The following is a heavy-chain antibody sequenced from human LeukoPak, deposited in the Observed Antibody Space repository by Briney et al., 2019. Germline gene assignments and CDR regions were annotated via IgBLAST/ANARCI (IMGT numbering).Heavy chain of an antibody. CDR2: IFYSGGA. Sequence: SETLSLTCTVSGGSIRSYYWSWIRQPPGKGLEWIGYIFYSGGANYNPSLKSRVTISVDTSKNQFSLKLSSVTAADTAVYYCARVKYYYDSSGYYILRYFDYWGQGTLVTVSS. CDR1: GGSIRSYY. V-gene: IGHV4-59*12. CDR3: ARVKYYYDSSGYYILRYFDY. D-gene: IGHD3-22*01. J-gene: IGHJ4*02.